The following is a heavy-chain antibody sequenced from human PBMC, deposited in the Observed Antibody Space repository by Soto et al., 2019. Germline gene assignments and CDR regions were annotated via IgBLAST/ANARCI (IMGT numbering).Heavy chain of an antibody. CDR3: AREDAARIERWFDA. Sequence: SETLSLTCAVSGGSIISASYSWNWIRQSPGRGLEWIGHIYSSGSTYYNPSLKSRVSVSVDTSNNQFSLKLTSVTAADTAVYFCAREDAARIERWFDAWGQGILVTVSS. V-gene: IGHV4-31*11. J-gene: IGHJ5*02. D-gene: IGHD6-6*01. CDR2: IYSSGST. CDR1: GGSIISASYS.